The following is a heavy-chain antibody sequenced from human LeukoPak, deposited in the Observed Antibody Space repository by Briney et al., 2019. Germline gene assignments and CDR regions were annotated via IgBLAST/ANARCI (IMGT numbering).Heavy chain of an antibody. CDR2: ISGSGGST. J-gene: IGHJ6*03. CDR1: GFTFSDYA. D-gene: IGHD2-15*01. CDR3: AKGQGRENSDIVVVVAAFDYYYYYMDV. Sequence: GGSLRLSCAASGFTFSDYAMSWVRQAPGKGLEWVSAISGSGGSTYYADSVKGRFTISRDNSKNTLYLQMNSLRAEDTAVYYCAKGQGRENSDIVVVVAAFDYYYYYMDVWGKGTTVTVSS. V-gene: IGHV3-23*01.